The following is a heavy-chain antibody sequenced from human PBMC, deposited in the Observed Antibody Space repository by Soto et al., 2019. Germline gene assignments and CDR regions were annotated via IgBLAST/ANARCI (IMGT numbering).Heavy chain of an antibody. V-gene: IGHV3-30*18. J-gene: IGHJ3*02. CDR1: GFTFSSYG. Sequence: GGSLRLSCAASGFTFSSYGMHWVRQAPDKGLEWVAVISYDGSNKYYADSVKGRFTISRDNSKDTLYLQMNSLRAEDTAVYYCAKDGRYGDYFDAFDIWGQGTMVT. D-gene: IGHD4-17*01. CDR3: AKDGRYGDYFDAFDI. CDR2: ISYDGSNK.